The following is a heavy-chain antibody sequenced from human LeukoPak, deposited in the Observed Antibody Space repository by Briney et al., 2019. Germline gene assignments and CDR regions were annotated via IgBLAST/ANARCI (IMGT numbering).Heavy chain of an antibody. D-gene: IGHD5-18*01. CDR3: ARLRARGYSFDYFDY. CDR1: GGSISSGGYY. V-gene: IGHV4-31*03. J-gene: IGHJ4*02. CDR2: IYYSGST. Sequence: SETLSLTCTVSGGSISSGGYYWSWIRQHPGKGLEWIGYIYYSGSTYYNPSLKSRVTISVDTSKNQFSLKLSSVTAADTAVYYCARLRARGYSFDYFDYWGQGTLVTVSS.